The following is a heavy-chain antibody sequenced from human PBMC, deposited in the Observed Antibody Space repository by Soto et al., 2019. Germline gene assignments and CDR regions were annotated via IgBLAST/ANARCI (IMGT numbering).Heavy chain of an antibody. V-gene: IGHV4-4*02. CDR1: GGSISSSNW. D-gene: IGHD3-22*01. Sequence: QVQLQESGPGLVKPSGTLSLTCAVSGGSISSSNWWSWVRQPPGKGLEWIGEIYHSGSTNYNPSLKSRVTISVDKSKNQFSLKLSSVTAADTAVYYCARAPRLYYYDSSGYYYWGASDYWGQGTLVTVSS. J-gene: IGHJ4*02. CDR3: ARAPRLYYYDSSGYYYWGASDY. CDR2: IYHSGST.